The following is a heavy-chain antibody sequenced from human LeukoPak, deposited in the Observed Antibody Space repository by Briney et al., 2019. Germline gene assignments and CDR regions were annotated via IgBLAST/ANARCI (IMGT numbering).Heavy chain of an antibody. V-gene: IGHV3-74*01. CDR3: ARSGYSYGRVIDY. D-gene: IGHD5-18*01. CDR1: GFTCSSYW. J-gene: IGHJ4*02. CDR2: INSDGSST. Sequence: WGSLRLSGAASGFTCSSYWMHWVRQAPGKGLVWGSRINSDGSSTSYADCVKGRFTISRDNAKNTLYLQMNSLRAEDTAVYYCARSGYSYGRVIDYWGQGTLVTVSS.